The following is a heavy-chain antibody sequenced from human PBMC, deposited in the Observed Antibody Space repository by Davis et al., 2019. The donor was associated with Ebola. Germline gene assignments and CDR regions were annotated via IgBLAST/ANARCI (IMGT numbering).Heavy chain of an antibody. V-gene: IGHV3-30*19. J-gene: IGHJ4*02. Sequence: GGSLRLSCAASGFTSAMHWVRQATGKGLEWVAFISADGTNKYYTDSVKGRFTISRDNSKNTVYLQMNSLRPEETAVYYCARAPPGSRFRLDSWGQGTLVTVSS. D-gene: IGHD6-13*01. CDR3: ARAPPGSRFRLDS. CDR2: ISADGTNK. CDR1: GFTSA.